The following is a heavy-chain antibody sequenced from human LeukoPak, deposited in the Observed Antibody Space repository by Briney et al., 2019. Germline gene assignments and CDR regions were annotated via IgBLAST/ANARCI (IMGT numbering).Heavy chain of an antibody. D-gene: IGHD6-19*01. J-gene: IGHJ4*02. CDR3: SPLGSGVDY. V-gene: IGHV3-23*01. CDR1: GFIFYNYA. Sequence: PGGSLRLSCAASGFIFYNYAMSWVRQAPGKGLEWVSVIGVSGGTTYYADSVKGRFTISRDNSKNTLYLEINSLRAEDTAVYYCSPLGSGVDYRGQGTLVTVTS. CDR2: IGVSGGTT.